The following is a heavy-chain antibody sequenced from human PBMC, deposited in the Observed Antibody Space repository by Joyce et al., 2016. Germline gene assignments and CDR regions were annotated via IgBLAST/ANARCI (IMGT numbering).Heavy chain of an antibody. CDR3: ARVRCVGPTPHYFDS. J-gene: IGHJ4*02. V-gene: IGHV5-51*01. CDR1: GYIFNSYW. D-gene: IGHD1-26*01. Sequence: VQLVQSGAEVKKPGESLKISCKDSGYIFNSYWIGWVRQMPGKGLEWMGMVYLDDSDAKYSPSFQGQVTISADKTANTAYLYWSSLRASDSAMYYCARVRCVGPTPHYFDSWGQGTLVTVSS. CDR2: VYLDDSDA.